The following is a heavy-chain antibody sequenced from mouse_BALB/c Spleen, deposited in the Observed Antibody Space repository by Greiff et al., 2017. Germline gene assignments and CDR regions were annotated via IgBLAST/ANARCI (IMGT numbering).Heavy chain of an antibody. CDR1: GYTFTSYC. CDR3: ASSWFAY. J-gene: IGHJ3*01. Sequence: VQLQQSGAELAKPGASVKMSCKASGYTFTSYCMHWVKQRPGQGLEWIGYINPSTGYTEYNQKFKDKATLTADKSSSTAYMQLSSLTSEDSAVYYCASSWFAYWGQGTLVTVSA. CDR2: INPSTGYT. V-gene: IGHV1-7*01.